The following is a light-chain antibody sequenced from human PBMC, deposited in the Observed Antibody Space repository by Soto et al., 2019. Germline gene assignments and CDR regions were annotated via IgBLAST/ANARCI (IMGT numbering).Light chain of an antibody. V-gene: IGKV3-11*01. J-gene: IGKJ1*01. CDR1: QSIRNN. Sequence: EIVLTQSPGTLSLYPEDRATLSCRASQSIRNNLIWYQQKSGQAPRLLIYGASTRATGIPARFSGSGSGTDFTLTISSLEPDDFAVYYCQQRSNWPPTWTFGQGAKVDI. CDR2: GAS. CDR3: QQRSNWPPTWT.